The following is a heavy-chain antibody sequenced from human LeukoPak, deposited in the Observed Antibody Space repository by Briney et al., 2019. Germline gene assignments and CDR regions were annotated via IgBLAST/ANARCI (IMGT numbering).Heavy chain of an antibody. CDR2: ISGSDGRT. D-gene: IGHD4-11*01. V-gene: IGHV3-23*01. CDR1: GFTFSSYA. CDR3: AKGMTTGY. J-gene: IGHJ4*02. Sequence: GASLRLSCVPSGFTFSSYAMSWVRQAPGKGLEWVSVISGSDGRTYYVDSVKGRFTISRDNSKNTLYLQMNSLREEDTAIYYCAKGMTTGYWGQGTLVTVSS.